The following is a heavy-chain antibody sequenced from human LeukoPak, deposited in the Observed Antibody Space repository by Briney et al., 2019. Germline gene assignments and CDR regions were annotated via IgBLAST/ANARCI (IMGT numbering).Heavy chain of an antibody. CDR2: ISGSGSAI. D-gene: IGHD2-15*01. J-gene: IGHJ4*02. CDR1: GFTFSSYS. Sequence: GGSLRPSCAASGFTFSSYSMNWVRQAPGKGLEWVSYISGSGSAIYADSVKGRFTMSRDNAKNSLYLQMNSLRAEDTAVYYCARGCNSGGGCYGFDNWGQGTLVTVSS. V-gene: IGHV3-48*01. CDR3: ARGCNSGGGCYGFDN.